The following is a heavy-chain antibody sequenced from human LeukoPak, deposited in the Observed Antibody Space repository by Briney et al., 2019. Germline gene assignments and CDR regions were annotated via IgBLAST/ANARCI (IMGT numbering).Heavy chain of an antibody. CDR1: GGSISSSSYY. CDR2: IHDSGST. CDR3: ARDPNGALDY. J-gene: IGHJ4*02. D-gene: IGHD2-8*01. Sequence: SETLSLTCTVSGGSISSSSYYWGWIRQPPGKGLEWAGSIHDSGSTYYNPSLKSRVTTSVDTSKNQFSLKLSSVTAADTAVYYCARDPNGALDYWGQGTLVTVSS. V-gene: IGHV4-39*07.